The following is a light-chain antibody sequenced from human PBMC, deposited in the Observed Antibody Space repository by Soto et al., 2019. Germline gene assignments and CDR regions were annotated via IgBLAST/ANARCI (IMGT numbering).Light chain of an antibody. CDR3: QQRSNWPLT. CDR2: DAS. Sequence: DIQMTQSPSSLSASVGDRVTIICRASQSVSTRLAWYQQKPGKAPKVLIYDASSWAGGVPSRFTGSGSGTEFTLTINSLQPDDFAVYYCQQRSNWPLTFGGGTKVEIK. V-gene: IGKV1-5*02. CDR1: QSVSTR. J-gene: IGKJ4*01.